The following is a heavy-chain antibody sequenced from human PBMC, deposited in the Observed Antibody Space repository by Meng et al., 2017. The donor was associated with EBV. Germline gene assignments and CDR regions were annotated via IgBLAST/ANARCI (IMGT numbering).Heavy chain of an antibody. D-gene: IGHD6-19*01. CDR1: CDSISSFYY. Sequence: QLQLRESGPGQVKPSXXLSLTXPAACDSISSFYYWGWIRQPPGRGLEWIGSVHYTGSTYYSPSLKSRVTVSVDTSKNQFSLRLTSVTAADTAVYYCARPFPSWQSPRLDPFGAWGQGTLVTVSS. V-gene: IGHV4-39*01. J-gene: IGHJ5*02. CDR3: ARPFPSWQSPRLDPFGA. CDR2: VHYTGST.